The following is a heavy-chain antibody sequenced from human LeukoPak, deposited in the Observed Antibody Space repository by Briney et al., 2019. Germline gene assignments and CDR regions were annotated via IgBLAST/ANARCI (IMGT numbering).Heavy chain of an antibody. Sequence: SETLSLTCTVSGYSISSGYYWGWIRQPLGKGLEWIGSIYHGGSTYYNPSLKSRVTISVDTSRNQFSLKLSSVTAADTAVYYCAREARYYDSSGYYYSDYWGQGTLVTVSS. J-gene: IGHJ4*02. CDR3: AREARYYDSSGYYYSDY. V-gene: IGHV4-38-2*02. CDR1: GYSISSGYY. D-gene: IGHD3-22*01. CDR2: IYHGGST.